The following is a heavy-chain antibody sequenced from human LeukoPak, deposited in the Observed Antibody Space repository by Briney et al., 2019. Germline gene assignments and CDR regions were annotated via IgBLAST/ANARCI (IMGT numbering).Heavy chain of an antibody. CDR2: THYSGTT. J-gene: IGHJ5*01. V-gene: IGHV4-59*01. CDR1: GGSINSYY. Sequence: PSETLSLTCTVSGGSINSYYWSWIRQPPEKGLEWIGYTHYSGTTNYNPSLKSRVSISIDTSKSQFSLKLRSVTAADTAVYYCAREGYSSNWYDYWGQGTLVTVSS. CDR3: AREGYSSNWYDY. D-gene: IGHD6-13*01.